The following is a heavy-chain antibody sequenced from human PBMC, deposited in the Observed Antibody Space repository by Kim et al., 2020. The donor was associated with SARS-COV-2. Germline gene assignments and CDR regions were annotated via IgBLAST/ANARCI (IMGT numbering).Heavy chain of an antibody. CDR1: GGSISSSSYY. J-gene: IGHJ4*02. CDR3: ARRGLFLGWQGDRFDY. Sequence: SETLSLTCTVSGGSISSSSYYWGWIRQPPGKGLEWIGSIYYSGSTYYNPSLKSRVTISVDTSKNQFSLKLSSVTAADTAVYYCARRGLFLGWQGDRFDYWGQGTLVTVSS. D-gene: IGHD3-3*01. CDR2: IYYSGST. V-gene: IGHV4-39*01.